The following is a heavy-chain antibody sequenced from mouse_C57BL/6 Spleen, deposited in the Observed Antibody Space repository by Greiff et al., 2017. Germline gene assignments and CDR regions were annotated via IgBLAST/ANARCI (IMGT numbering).Heavy chain of an antibody. CDR2: IYWDDDK. Sequence: QVTLKVSGPGILQSSQTLSLTCSFSGFSLSTSGMGVSWIRQPSGKGLEWLAHIYWDDDKRYNPSLNSRLTISKDTSRNQVFLKITSVDTADTATYYCARSRGIYYDYENYAMDYWGQGTSVTVSS. CDR3: ARSRGIYYDYENYAMDY. J-gene: IGHJ4*01. CDR1: GFSLSTSGMG. V-gene: IGHV8-12*01. D-gene: IGHD2-4*01.